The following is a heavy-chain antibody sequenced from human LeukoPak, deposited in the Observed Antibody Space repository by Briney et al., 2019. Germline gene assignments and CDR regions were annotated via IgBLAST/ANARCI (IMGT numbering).Heavy chain of an antibody. J-gene: IGHJ4*02. D-gene: IGHD6-19*01. CDR1: GFTFSNAW. V-gene: IGHV3-15*01. Sequence: PGGSLRLSCAASGFTFSNAWMSWVRQAPGKGLEWVGRIKSKTDGGTTDYAAPVKGRFSISRDDSKNMLDLHMSSLKTEDTAVYYCTTQPWQVDYWGQGTLVTVSS. CDR2: IKSKTDGGTT. CDR3: TTQPWQVDY.